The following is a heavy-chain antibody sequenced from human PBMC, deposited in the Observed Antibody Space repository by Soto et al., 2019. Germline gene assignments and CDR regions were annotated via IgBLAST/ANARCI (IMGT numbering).Heavy chain of an antibody. CDR3: ARGGDVITMIVSGGTNWFDP. CDR2: IYYSGST. CDR1: GGSISSGGYY. D-gene: IGHD3-22*01. J-gene: IGHJ5*02. V-gene: IGHV4-31*03. Sequence: QVQLQESGPGLVKPSQTLSLTCTVSGGSISSGGYYWSWIRQHPGKGLEWIGYIYYSGSTYYNPSLKSRVTISVDTSKNQCSLKLSSVTAADTAVYYCARGGDVITMIVSGGTNWFDPWGQGTLVTVSS.